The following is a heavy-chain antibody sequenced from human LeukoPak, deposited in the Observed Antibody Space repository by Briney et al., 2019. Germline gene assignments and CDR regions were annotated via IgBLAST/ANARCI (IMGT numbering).Heavy chain of an antibody. CDR1: GGSISSGSYY. J-gene: IGHJ4*02. V-gene: IGHV4-30-4*08. CDR2: IYYSGST. Sequence: SETLSLTCTVSGGSISSGSYYWGWIRQPPGKGLEWIGYIYYSGSTYYNPSLKSRVTISVDTSKNRFSLKLSSVTAADTAVYYCVRDPGLYYFDYWGQGTLVTVSS. CDR3: VRDPGLYYFDY.